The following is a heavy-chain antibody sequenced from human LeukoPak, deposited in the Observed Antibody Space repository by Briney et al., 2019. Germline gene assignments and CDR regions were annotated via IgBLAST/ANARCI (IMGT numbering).Heavy chain of an antibody. CDR3: AKEATVTTQYHFYGMDL. CDR2: SSGSGGRT. V-gene: IGHV3-23*01. J-gene: IGHJ6*02. CDR1: GFIFSSYV. D-gene: IGHD4-17*01. Sequence: GGSLRLSRAASGFIFSSYVVSWVRQAPGKGLEWVSGSSGSGGRTYYADSVKGRFTISRDNSKNTLYLQMNSLRAEDTAVYYRAKEATVTTQYHFYGMDLWGQGTTVTVSS.